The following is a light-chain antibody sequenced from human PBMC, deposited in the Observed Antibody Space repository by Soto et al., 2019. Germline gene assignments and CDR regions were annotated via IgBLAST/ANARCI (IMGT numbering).Light chain of an antibody. CDR2: DAS. V-gene: IGKV3-11*01. CDR1: QSVSSY. CDR3: QQRSSWPRT. J-gene: IGKJ1*01. Sequence: EIVLTQSPATLSLSPGERATLSCRASQSVSSYLAWYQQKPGQVPRLVIYDASNRATGIPGRFSGSGSGTDFTLTSSSLEPEDFGVYYCQQRSSWPRTVGQGPKVEIK.